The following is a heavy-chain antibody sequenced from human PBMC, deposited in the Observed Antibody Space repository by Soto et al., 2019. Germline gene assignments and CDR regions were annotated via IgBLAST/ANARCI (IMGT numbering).Heavy chain of an antibody. J-gene: IGHJ5*02. V-gene: IGHV1-69*04. CDR2: IIPILGIA. D-gene: IGHD3-9*01. Sequence: EASVKVSCKASGGTFSSYTISWVRQAPGQGLEWMGRIIPILGIANYAQKFQGRVTITADKSTSTAYMELSSLRSEDTAVYYCARDSTDYDILTGYYSFDPWGQGTLVTVSS. CDR1: GGTFSSYT. CDR3: ARDSTDYDILTGYYSFDP.